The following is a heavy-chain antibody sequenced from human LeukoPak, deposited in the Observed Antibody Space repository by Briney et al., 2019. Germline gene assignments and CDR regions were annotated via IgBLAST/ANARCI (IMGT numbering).Heavy chain of an antibody. J-gene: IGHJ6*03. CDR3: ARVGGEWLLSGMDV. CDR1: GYSFNRYW. CDR2: IYPGDSKT. Sequence: GESLKISCKGSGYSFNRYWIGWVRQMPGKGLDWMGIIYPGDSKTRYSPSFEGQGPRSVDTSKSTAYLQWSSLKASDTAIYFCARVGGEWLLSGMDVWGKGTTVTVSS. D-gene: IGHD3-3*01. V-gene: IGHV5-51*01.